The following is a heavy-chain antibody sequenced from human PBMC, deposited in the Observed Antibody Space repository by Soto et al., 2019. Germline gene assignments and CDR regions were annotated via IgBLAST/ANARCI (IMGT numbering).Heavy chain of an antibody. V-gene: IGHV1-69*13. CDR3: ARVVRGYFQH. Sequence: GASVKVSCKASGGTFSSYAISWLRQAPGQGLEWMGGIIPIFGTANYAQKFQGRVTITADESTSTAYMELSSLRSEDTAVYYCARVVRGYFQHWGQGTLVTVSS. J-gene: IGHJ1*01. D-gene: IGHD3-10*01. CDR1: GGTFSSYA. CDR2: IIPIFGTA.